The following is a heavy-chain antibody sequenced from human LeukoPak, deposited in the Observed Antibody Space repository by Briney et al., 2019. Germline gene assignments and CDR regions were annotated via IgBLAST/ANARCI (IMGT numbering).Heavy chain of an antibody. Sequence: SETLSLTCTVSGSSVTDYYWTWIRQPPGKGLEWIGYIYYSGSTNYNPSLKSRVTISVDTSKNQFSLKLSSVTAADTAVYYCARGGRNYFDYWGQGTLVTVSS. CDR2: IYYSGST. CDR1: GSSVTDYY. J-gene: IGHJ4*02. V-gene: IGHV4-59*02. D-gene: IGHD1-26*01. CDR3: ARGGRNYFDY.